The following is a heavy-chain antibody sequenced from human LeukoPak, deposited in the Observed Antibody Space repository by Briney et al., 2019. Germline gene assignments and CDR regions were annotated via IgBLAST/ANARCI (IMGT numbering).Heavy chain of an antibody. V-gene: IGHV3-33*01. CDR3: TRYNNDHFDY. CDR2: IAYDGSRA. J-gene: IGHJ4*02. Sequence: GGSLRLSCAGSGFTFGGYDMHWFRQTPGKGLEWVAVIAYDGSRAFYADSVKGQFTISRDNSKNTMSVQMDDLRAEDTAVYYCTRYNNDHFDYWGQGTLVTVSS. CDR1: GFTFGGYD. D-gene: IGHD1-14*01.